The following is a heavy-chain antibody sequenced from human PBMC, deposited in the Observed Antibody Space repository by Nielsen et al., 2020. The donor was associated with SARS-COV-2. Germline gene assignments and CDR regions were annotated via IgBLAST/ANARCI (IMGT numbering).Heavy chain of an antibody. D-gene: IGHD3-22*01. CDR3: SGFYYESSGFDY. Sequence: GESLKISCAASGFIFSSYEMSWVRLVPGKGLEWVSYISGSSDIVYYADSVKGRFTISRDNAKNSLYLQMNSLRDDDTAVYFCSGFYYESSGFDYWGQGTLVTVSS. CDR2: ISGSSDIV. V-gene: IGHV3-48*02. CDR1: GFIFSSYE. J-gene: IGHJ4*02.